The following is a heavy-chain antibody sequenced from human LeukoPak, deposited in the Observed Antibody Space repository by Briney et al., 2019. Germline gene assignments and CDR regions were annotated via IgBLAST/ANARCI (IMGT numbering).Heavy chain of an antibody. D-gene: IGHD6-19*01. CDR1: GGSFSGYY. CDR2: INHSGST. Sequence: ETLSLTCAVYGGSFSGYYWSWIRQPPGKGLEWIGEINHSGSTNYNPSLKSRVTISVDTSKNQFSLKLSSVTAADTAVYYCARSRVAVAGLPGDYWGQGTLVTVSS. CDR3: ARSRVAVAGLPGDY. V-gene: IGHV4-34*01. J-gene: IGHJ4*02.